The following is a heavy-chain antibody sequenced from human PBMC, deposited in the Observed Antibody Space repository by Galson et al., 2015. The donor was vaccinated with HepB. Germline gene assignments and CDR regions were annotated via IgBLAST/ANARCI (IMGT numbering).Heavy chain of an antibody. V-gene: IGHV1-69*04. D-gene: IGHD6-19*01. J-gene: IGHJ6*03. CDR2: IIPILGIA. CDR1: GGTFSSYA. CDR3: ARTVIAVAGARSRTYYYYYMDV. Sequence: SVKVSCKASGGTFSSYAISWVRQAPGQGLEWMGRIIPILGIANYAQKFQGRVTITADKSTSTAYMELSSLRSEDTAVYYCARTVIAVAGARSRTYYYYYMDVWRKGTTVTVSS.